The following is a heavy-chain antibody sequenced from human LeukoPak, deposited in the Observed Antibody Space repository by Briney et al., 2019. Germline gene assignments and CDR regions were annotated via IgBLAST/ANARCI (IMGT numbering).Heavy chain of an antibody. Sequence: GGSLRLSCAASGFDIRSYGMHWVRQAPGKGLEWLGFILWGGGAQYYADSVKGRFTISRDNSKNTLYPQMNSLRGDDTAVYYCAKREAVAAMSDFDYWGQGTLVIVSP. J-gene: IGHJ4*02. V-gene: IGHV3-30*02. CDR2: ILWGGGAQ. CDR1: GFDIRSYG. CDR3: AKREAVAAMSDFDY. D-gene: IGHD6-19*01.